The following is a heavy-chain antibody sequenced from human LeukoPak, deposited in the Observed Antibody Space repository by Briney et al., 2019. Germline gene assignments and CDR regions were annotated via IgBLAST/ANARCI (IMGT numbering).Heavy chain of an antibody. Sequence: GASVKVSCKASGGTFSSYAISWVRQAPGQGLEWMGGIIPVFGTSNYAQKFQGRVTITADESTSTAYMELSSLRSEDTAVYYCAGNWNRHYYYYYMDVWGKGTTVTVSS. CDR2: IIPVFGTS. CDR3: AGNWNRHYYYYYMDV. J-gene: IGHJ6*03. CDR1: GGTFSSYA. V-gene: IGHV1-69*13. D-gene: IGHD1-1*01.